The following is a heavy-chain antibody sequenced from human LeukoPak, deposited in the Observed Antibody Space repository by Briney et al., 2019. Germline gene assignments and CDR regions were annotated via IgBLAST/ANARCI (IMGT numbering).Heavy chain of an antibody. CDR1: GYTFTGYY. Sequence: ASVKVSCKASGYTFTGYYMHWVRQAPGQGLEWMGWINPNSGGTNYAQKFQGRVTMTRDTSINTAYMELNSLRSDDTAVYYCARDSRFLEWLFLDYWGQGTLVTVSS. CDR2: INPNSGGT. CDR3: ARDSRFLEWLFLDY. J-gene: IGHJ4*02. V-gene: IGHV1-2*02. D-gene: IGHD3-3*01.